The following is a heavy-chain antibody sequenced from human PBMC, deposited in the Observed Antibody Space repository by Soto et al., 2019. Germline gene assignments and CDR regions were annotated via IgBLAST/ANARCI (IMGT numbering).Heavy chain of an antibody. CDR1: GYTFTSYP. CDR3: AREGEVCGGRCWTYMWFDP. V-gene: IGHV1-3*01. D-gene: IGHD2-15*01. CDR2: LNVGNGNT. Sequence: QVHLVQSGAEVREPGASVKVSCTASGYTFTSYPLHWVRQAPGQRLEWMGRLNVGNGNTDYSQNFQGRVTFTRDTVASTAYLALSSLTSEYTAVYYCAREGEVCGGRCWTYMWFDPWGQGTLVSVSS. J-gene: IGHJ5*02.